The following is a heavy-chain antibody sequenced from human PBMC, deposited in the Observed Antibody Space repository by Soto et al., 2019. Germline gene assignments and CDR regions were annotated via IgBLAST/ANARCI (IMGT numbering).Heavy chain of an antibody. CDR2: IYYDGDT. CDR3: ATWGSGTLGFDY. D-gene: IGHD3-10*01. CDR1: GFTVGTNY. V-gene: IGHV3-66*01. Sequence: GGSLRLSCAASGFTVGTNYMSWVRQAPGRGLEWVSIIYYDGDTKYADSVKGRFTISRDNSRNTLYLRMNSLRAEDTAVYYCATWGSGTLGFDYWGQGTLVTVSS. J-gene: IGHJ4*02.